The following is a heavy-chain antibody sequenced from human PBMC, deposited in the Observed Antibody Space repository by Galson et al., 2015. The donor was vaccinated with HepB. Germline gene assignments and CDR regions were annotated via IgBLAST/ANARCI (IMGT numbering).Heavy chain of an antibody. J-gene: IGHJ3*02. Sequence: SLRLSCAASGFTFSTYAMYWVRQAPGKGLEWVATISYDGTYKYYADSVKGRFTISRDDSKNTLYLQMNSLRDEDTALYFCAATYFDSSNYRWAFDIWGQGTMVTVSS. CDR2: ISYDGTYK. D-gene: IGHD3-22*01. CDR1: GFTFSTYA. CDR3: AATYFDSSNYRWAFDI. V-gene: IGHV3-30-3*01.